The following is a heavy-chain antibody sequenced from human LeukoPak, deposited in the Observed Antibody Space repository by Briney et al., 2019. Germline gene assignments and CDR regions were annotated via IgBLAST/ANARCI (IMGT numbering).Heavy chain of an antibody. CDR3: AREGRCSGGSCYTPPIGVDY. Sequence: SETLSLTCTVSGGSISSGSYYWSWIRQPAGKGLEWIGRIYTSGSTNYNPSLKGRVTISVDTSKNQFSLKLSSVTAADTAVYYCAREGRCSGGSCYTPPIGVDYWGQGTLVTVSS. J-gene: IGHJ4*02. D-gene: IGHD2-15*01. CDR1: GGSISSGSYY. V-gene: IGHV4-61*02. CDR2: IYTSGST.